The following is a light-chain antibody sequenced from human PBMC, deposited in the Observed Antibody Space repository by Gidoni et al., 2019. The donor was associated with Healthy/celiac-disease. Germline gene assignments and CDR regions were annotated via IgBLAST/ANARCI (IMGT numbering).Light chain of an antibody. CDR1: QSVSSN. V-gene: IGKV3-15*01. Sequence: EIVMTQSPATLSVSPGERATLSCRASQSVSSNLAWYQQKPGQAPRLLIYGASTRVTGIPARFSGSGSGTEFTLTISSLQSEDFAVYYCQQYNNWWTFGQGNKVEIK. J-gene: IGKJ1*01. CDR3: QQYNNWWT. CDR2: GAS.